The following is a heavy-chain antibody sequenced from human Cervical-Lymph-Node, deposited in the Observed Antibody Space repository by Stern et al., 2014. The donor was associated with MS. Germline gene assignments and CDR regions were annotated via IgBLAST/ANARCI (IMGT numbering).Heavy chain of an antibody. CDR2: IYYSGST. V-gene: IGHV4-59*01. D-gene: IGHD6-13*01. J-gene: IGHJ4*02. CDR3: ARAPYSSSWYYFDY. CDR1: GGSISSYY. Sequence: VQLVESGPGLVKPSETLSLTCTVSGGSISSYYWSWIRQPPGKGMEWIGYIYYSGSTNYNPSLKSRVTISVDTSKNQFSLKLSSVTAADRAVYYCARAPYSSSWYYFDYWGQGTLVTVSS.